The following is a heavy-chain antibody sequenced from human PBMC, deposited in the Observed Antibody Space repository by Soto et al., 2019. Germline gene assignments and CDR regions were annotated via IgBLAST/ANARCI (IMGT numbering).Heavy chain of an antibody. V-gene: IGHV4-39*01. Sequence: SETLSLTCTVSGGSISSSSYYWGWIRQPPGKGLEWIGSIYYSGSTYYNPSLKSRVTISVDTSKNQFSLKLSSVTAADTAVYYCARHVPSGNYGDYVGWFDPWGQGTLVTVSS. CDR3: ARHVPSGNYGDYVGWFDP. J-gene: IGHJ5*02. D-gene: IGHD4-17*01. CDR1: GGSISSSSYY. CDR2: IYYSGST.